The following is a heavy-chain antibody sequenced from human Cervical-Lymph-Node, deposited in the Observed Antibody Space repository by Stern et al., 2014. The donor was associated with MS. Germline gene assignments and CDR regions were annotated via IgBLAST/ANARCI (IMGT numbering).Heavy chain of an antibody. J-gene: IGHJ4*02. CDR3: SRGWSGFDD. D-gene: IGHD3-3*01. CDR2: TSTNRTYI. V-gene: IGHV3-21*02. CDR1: GFTFSTYS. Sequence: EVQLVESGGGLVKPGGSLRLSCAASGFTFSTYSMNWVRQAPGKGLEWVSSTSTNRTYINYADSVRVRCTISRDNAENSLYLQLNNLRDEYTAVYYCSRGWSGFDDWGQGTLVTVSS.